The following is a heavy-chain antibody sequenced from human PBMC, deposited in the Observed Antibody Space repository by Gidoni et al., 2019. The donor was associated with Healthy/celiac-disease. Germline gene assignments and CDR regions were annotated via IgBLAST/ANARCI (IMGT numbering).Heavy chain of an antibody. CDR1: GGSFSGYY. V-gene: IGHV4-34*01. Sequence: QVQLQQWGAGLLKPSETLSLTCAVYGGSFSGYYWSWIRQPPGKGLEWIGEINHSGSTNYNPSLKSRVTISVDTSKNQFSLKLSSVTAADTAVYYCARGSGGYGDYVIAFDIWGQGTMVTVSS. J-gene: IGHJ3*02. CDR3: ARGSGGYGDYVIAFDI. D-gene: IGHD4-17*01. CDR2: INHSGST.